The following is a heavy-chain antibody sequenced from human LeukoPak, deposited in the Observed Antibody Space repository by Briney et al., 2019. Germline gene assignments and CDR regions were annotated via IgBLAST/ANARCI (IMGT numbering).Heavy chain of an antibody. J-gene: IGHJ3*02. CDR3: ARRNIVPAAIPRSGRPFDI. D-gene: IGHD2-2*01. V-gene: IGHV4-34*01. Sequence: SETLSLTCAVYGGSFSGYYWSWIGQPPGKGLEWIGEINHSGSTNYNPSLKSRVTISVDTSKNQFSLKLSSVTAADTAVYYCARRNIVPAAIPRSGRPFDIWGQGTMVTVSS. CDR2: INHSGST. CDR1: GGSFSGYY.